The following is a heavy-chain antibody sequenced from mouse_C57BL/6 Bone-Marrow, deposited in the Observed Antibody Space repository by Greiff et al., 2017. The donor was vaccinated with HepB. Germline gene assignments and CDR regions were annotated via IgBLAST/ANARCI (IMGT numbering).Heavy chain of an antibody. V-gene: IGHV1-43*01. CDR3: ARGGGNLHYYAMDY. CDR2: INPSTGGT. J-gene: IGHJ4*01. CDR1: GYSFTGYY. D-gene: IGHD2-1*01. Sequence: EVQLQQSGPELVKPGASVKISCKASGYSFTGYYMHWVKQSSEKSLEWIGEINPSTGGTSYNQKFKGKATLTVDKSSSTAYMQLKSLTSEDSAVYYCARGGGNLHYYAMDYWGQGTSVTVSS.